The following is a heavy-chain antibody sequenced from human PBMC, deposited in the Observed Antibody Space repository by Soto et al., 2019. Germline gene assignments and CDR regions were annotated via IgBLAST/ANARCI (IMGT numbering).Heavy chain of an antibody. CDR1: GSSINSGDYY. Sequence: QVQLKEAGPGLMQPSQTLSLTCSVSGSSINSGDYYWSCIRQSPEKGPDWIGYLYYSGGTYYKRSLKIRSTMSVYTSETQFFLYVDSVTAADTAVYDCARLYTGYEAFDYWGQGTLVTVSS. D-gene: IGHD5-12*01. V-gene: IGHV4-30-4*01. CDR3: ARLYTGYEAFDY. J-gene: IGHJ4*02. CDR2: LYYSGGT.